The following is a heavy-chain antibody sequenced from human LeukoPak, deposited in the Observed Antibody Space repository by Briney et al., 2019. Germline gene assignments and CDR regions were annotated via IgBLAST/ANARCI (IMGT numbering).Heavy chain of an antibody. Sequence: SETLSLTCTVSGGSISSGGYYWSWIRQHPGKDLEWIGYIYYSGSTYYNPSLKSRATISVDTSKNQFSLKLSSVTAADTAVYYCASLGDYALDRIDYWGQGTLVTVSS. CDR3: ASLGDYALDRIDY. CDR2: IYYSGST. V-gene: IGHV4-31*03. CDR1: GGSISSGGYY. D-gene: IGHD4-17*01. J-gene: IGHJ4*02.